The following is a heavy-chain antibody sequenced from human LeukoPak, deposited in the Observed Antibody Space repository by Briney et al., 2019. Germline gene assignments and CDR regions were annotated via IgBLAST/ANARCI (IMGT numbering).Heavy chain of an antibody. Sequence: PGGSLRLSCAASGFTVSSNYMNWVRQAPGKGLEWVSVIYSGGGTYYADSVKGRFTTSRDNSKNTLYLQMNSLRAEDTAVYYCARDPRYCSGGSCSDYWGQGTLVTVSS. D-gene: IGHD2-15*01. J-gene: IGHJ4*02. V-gene: IGHV3-53*01. CDR2: IYSGGGT. CDR3: ARDPRYCSGGSCSDY. CDR1: GFTVSSNY.